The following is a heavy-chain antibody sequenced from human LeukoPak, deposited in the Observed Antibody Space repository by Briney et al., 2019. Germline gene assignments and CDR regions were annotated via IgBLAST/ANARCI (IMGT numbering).Heavy chain of an antibody. D-gene: IGHD4-17*01. CDR2: MNPNSGNT. J-gene: IGHJ4*02. V-gene: IGHV1-8*01. Sequence: AAVNVSCMASVYTFTSYAINWVRQATGQGLEWMGWMNPNSGNTGYAQKFQGRVTMTRNTSISTAYMELSSLRSEDTAVYYCARIHGEDRDYWGQGTLVTVSS. CDR1: VYTFTSYA. CDR3: ARIHGEDRDY.